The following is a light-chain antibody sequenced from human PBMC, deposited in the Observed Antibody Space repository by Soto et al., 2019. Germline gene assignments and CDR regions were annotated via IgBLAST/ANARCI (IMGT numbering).Light chain of an antibody. J-gene: IGKJ5*01. CDR1: ESVNIMY. CDR3: QHFGGSLPVT. CDR2: HTS. Sequence: ESVQTPSPRVLSVSPGATPALSCRASESVNIMYLGWYQQKPGQAPRLLIFHTSLRPTGIPDRFSGSGSGTDFTLTISRLEPEDFAVYYCQHFGGSLPVTFGQGTRLEIK. V-gene: IGKV3-20*01.